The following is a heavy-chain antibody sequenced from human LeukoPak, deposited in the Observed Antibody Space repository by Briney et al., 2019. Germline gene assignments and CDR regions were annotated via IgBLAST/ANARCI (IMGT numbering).Heavy chain of an antibody. D-gene: IGHD7-27*01. V-gene: IGHV3-66*01. CDR1: GFTVSSNY. Sequence: GGSLRLSCAASGFTVSSNYMSWVRQAPGKGLEWVSVIYSGGTTYYADSVKGRFTISRDNSKKTLYLQMNSLRAEDTPVYYCARETGDDAFDIWGQGTMVTVSS. J-gene: IGHJ3*02. CDR2: IYSGGTT. CDR3: ARETGDDAFDI.